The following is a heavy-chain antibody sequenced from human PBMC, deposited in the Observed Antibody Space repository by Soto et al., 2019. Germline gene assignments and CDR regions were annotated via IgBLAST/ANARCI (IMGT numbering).Heavy chain of an antibody. V-gene: IGHV3-48*01. CDR1: GFPFSFYS. CDR2: ITSTSSAI. J-gene: IGHJ4*02. CDR3: ARDYYKYYDSSGYYRSPAY. Sequence: GGSLRLSCAASGFPFSFYSMSWVRQAPGKGLEWISYITSTSSAINYTDSVRGRFTISRDNSKTLYLQMNSLRAEDTAVYYCARDYYKYYDSSGYYRSPAYWGQGTLVTVSS. D-gene: IGHD3-22*01.